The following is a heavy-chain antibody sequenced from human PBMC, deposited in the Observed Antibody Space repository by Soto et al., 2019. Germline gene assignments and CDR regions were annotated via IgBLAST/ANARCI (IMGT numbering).Heavy chain of an antibody. Sequence: ASVKVSCKASGYTFPSYGISWVRQAPGQGLEWMGWISAYNGNTNYAQKLQGRVTMTTDTSTSTAYMELRSLRSDDTAVYYCARGDYDFWSGYPYYYYGMDVWGQGTTVT. CDR1: GYTFPSYG. D-gene: IGHD3-3*01. CDR2: ISAYNGNT. J-gene: IGHJ6*02. CDR3: ARGDYDFWSGYPYYYYGMDV. V-gene: IGHV1-18*01.